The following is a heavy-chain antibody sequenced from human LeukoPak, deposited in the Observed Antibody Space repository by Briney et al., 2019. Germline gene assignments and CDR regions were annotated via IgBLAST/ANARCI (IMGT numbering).Heavy chain of an antibody. CDR1: GFTFDDYT. V-gene: IGHV3-43*01. CDR3: ARDLTHYYYYGMDV. Sequence: GGSLRLSCAASGFTFDDYTMHWVRQAPGKGLEGVSLISWDGGSTYYADSVKGRFTISRDNSKNSLYLQMNSLRAEDTAVYYCARDLTHYYYYGMDVWGQGTTVTVSS. J-gene: IGHJ6*02. CDR2: ISWDGGST.